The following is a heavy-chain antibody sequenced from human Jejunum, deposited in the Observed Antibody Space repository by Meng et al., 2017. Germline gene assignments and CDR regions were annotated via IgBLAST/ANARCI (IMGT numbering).Heavy chain of an antibody. CDR3: ARYSRNFGWLDP. CDR2: IDYSRTTT. J-gene: IGHJ5*02. Sequence: LAVQESCPVRGVPTGTLDLTCTVSGGSTNGNNDLRGWLRPPPGKGLERSWTIDYSRTTTYYKPALRSLVTITLNTSKNEISLQVTSVTAAETAIYYCARYSRNFGWLDPWGQGTLVTVSS. CDR1: GGSTNGNNDL. V-gene: IGHV4-39*07. D-gene: IGHD3-22*01.